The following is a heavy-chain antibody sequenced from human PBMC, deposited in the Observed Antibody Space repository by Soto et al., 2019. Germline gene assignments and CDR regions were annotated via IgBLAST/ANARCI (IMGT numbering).Heavy chain of an antibody. Sequence: TSETLSLTCTVSGGSISRYYWSWIRQPPGKGLEWIGYMYNTGSTVYNPPFKSRVTISVDTSKNQFSLKLNSVTAADTAVYYCARDLRGYCGTDCYPLDVWGQGTTVTVS. D-gene: IGHD2-21*02. CDR2: MYNTGST. V-gene: IGHV4-59*01. CDR1: GGSISRYY. J-gene: IGHJ6*02. CDR3: ARDLRGYCGTDCYPLDV.